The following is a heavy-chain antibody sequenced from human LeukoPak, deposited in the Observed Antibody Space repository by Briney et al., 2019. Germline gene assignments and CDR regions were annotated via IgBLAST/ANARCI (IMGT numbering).Heavy chain of an antibody. Sequence: PGGSLRLSCTASGFTFSIYAMSWVRQAPGKGLEWVSAITGSGGHTYYADSVRGRFTISRDNAKNSLYLQMNNLRVEDTAVYYCARGGAYYGSGGFDPWGQGTLVTVSS. V-gene: IGHV3-23*01. D-gene: IGHD3-10*01. J-gene: IGHJ5*02. CDR1: GFTFSIYA. CDR3: ARGGAYYGSGGFDP. CDR2: ITGSGGHT.